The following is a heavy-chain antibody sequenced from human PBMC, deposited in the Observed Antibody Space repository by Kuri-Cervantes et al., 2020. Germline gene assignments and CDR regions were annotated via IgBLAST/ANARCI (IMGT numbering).Heavy chain of an antibody. CDR3: ARVGIGLIRGRYYFDS. Sequence: SETLSLTCAVSGYSISSGYYWGWIRQPPGKGLEWIGSIYHSGSTYYNPSLKSRVTISVDTSKNQFYLKLRSVTAADTAVYYCARVGIGLIRGRYYFDSWGQGTLVTVSS. V-gene: IGHV4-38-2*01. J-gene: IGHJ4*02. CDR2: IYHSGST. D-gene: IGHD3-10*01. CDR1: GYSISSGYY.